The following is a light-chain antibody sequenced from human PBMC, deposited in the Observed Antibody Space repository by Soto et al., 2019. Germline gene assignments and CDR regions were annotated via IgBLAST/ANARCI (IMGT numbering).Light chain of an antibody. CDR1: SSDVGGYNY. Sequence: QSALTQPRSVSGSPGQSVTISCTGTSSDVGGYNYVSWYQQHPGKAPKLMISDVSKRPSGVPDRFSGSKSGNTASLTISGLQAEDEADYYCCSYAVSYTRVFGGGTKLTVL. CDR3: CSYAVSYTRV. J-gene: IGLJ3*02. V-gene: IGLV2-11*01. CDR2: DVS.